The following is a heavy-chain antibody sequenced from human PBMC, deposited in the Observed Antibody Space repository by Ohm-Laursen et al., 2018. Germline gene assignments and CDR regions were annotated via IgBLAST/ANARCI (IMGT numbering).Heavy chain of an antibody. J-gene: IGHJ4*02. CDR1: GGSISSYY. V-gene: IGHV4-59*01. D-gene: IGHD5-24*01. CDR3: ARARWFDY. CDR2: IYYSGST. Sequence: GTLSLTCAVSGGSISSYYWSWIRQPPGKGLEWIGYIYYSGSTNYNPSLKSRVTISVDTSKNQFFLKLSSVTAADTAVYYCARARWFDYWGQGTLVTVSS.